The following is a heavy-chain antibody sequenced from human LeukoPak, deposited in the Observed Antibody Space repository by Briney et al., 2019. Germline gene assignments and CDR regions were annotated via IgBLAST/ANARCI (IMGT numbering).Heavy chain of an antibody. Sequence: ASVKVSCKASGYTFTSYGISWVRQAPGQGLEWMGWISAYNGNTNYAQKLQGRVTMTTDTSASTAYMELRSLRSDDTAVYYCARDGFRFDVDTAMVIWGQGTLVTVSS. V-gene: IGHV1-18*01. D-gene: IGHD5-18*01. CDR1: GYTFTSYG. CDR3: ARDGFRFDVDTAMVI. J-gene: IGHJ4*02. CDR2: ISAYNGNT.